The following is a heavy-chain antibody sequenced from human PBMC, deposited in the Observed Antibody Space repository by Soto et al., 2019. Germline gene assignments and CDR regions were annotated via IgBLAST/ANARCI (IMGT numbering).Heavy chain of an antibody. V-gene: IGHV4-30-4*01. CDR1: GGSISSGDYY. Sequence: QVQLQESGPGLVKPSQTLSLTCTVSGGSISSGDYYWSWIRQPPGKGLEWIGYIYYSGSTYYNPSLKSRVTISVDTSKNQFSLKLSSVTAADTAVYYCAIDRRGDRLLRAYYYYGMDVWGQGTTVTVSS. CDR3: AIDRRGDRLLRAYYYYGMDV. J-gene: IGHJ6*02. CDR2: IYYSGST. D-gene: IGHD3-10*01.